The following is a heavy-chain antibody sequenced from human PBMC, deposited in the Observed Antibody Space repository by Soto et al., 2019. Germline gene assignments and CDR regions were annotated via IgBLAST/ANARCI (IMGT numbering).Heavy chain of an antibody. CDR1: CYTFTSYG. CDR2: ISAYNGNT. Sequence: AAVKVSCKASCYTFTSYGISWVRQAPGQGLEGMGWISAYNGNTNYAPTLQGSVTLTTATSTSTAYMELRSLRSDDTAVYYCARVVKWIDSSGQGTLVTVSS. D-gene: IGHD2-15*01. J-gene: IGHJ4*02. V-gene: IGHV1-18*01. CDR3: ARVVKWIDS.